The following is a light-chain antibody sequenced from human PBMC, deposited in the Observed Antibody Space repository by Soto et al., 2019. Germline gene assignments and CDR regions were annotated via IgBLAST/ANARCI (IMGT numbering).Light chain of an antibody. CDR3: QSYDATNKV. CDR1: SGSIARNY. CDR2: EDN. V-gene: IGLV6-57*01. J-gene: IGLJ3*02. Sequence: NFMLTQPHSVSDSPGKTVIISCTRSSGSIARNYVQWYQQRPGSSPTTVIYEDNQRPSGVPDRFSGSIDSSSNSASLTISALETEDEADYYCQSYDATNKVFGGGTKLTVL.